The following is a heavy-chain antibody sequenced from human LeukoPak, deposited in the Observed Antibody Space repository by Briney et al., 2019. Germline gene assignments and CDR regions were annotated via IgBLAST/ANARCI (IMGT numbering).Heavy chain of an antibody. Sequence: SETLSLTCAVYGGSFSGYYWSWIRQPPGKGLEWIGEINHSGSTNYNPSLKSRVTISVDTSKNQFSLKLSSVTAADTAVSSPYDPAENYWGQGTLVTVSS. J-gene: IGHJ4*02. CDR1: GGSFSGYY. CDR2: INHSGST. D-gene: IGHD2-21*01. V-gene: IGHV4-34*01. CDR3: YDPAENY.